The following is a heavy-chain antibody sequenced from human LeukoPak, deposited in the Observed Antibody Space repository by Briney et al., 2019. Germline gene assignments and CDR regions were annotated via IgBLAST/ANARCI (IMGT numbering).Heavy chain of an antibody. J-gene: IGHJ4*02. D-gene: IGHD3-9*01. CDR2: IKQDGSEK. CDR1: GFTFSSYW. CDR3: AREGHYDILTGYSYYFDY. V-gene: IGHV3-7*01. Sequence: GGSLRLSCAASGFTFSSYWMSWVRQAPGKGLEWVANIKQDGSEKYYVDSVKGRFTISRDNAKDSLCLQMNSLRAEDTAVYYCAREGHYDILTGYSYYFDYWGQGTLVTVSS.